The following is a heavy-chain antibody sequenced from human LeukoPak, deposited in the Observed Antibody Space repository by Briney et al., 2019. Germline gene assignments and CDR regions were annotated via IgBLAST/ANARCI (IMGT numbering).Heavy chain of an antibody. D-gene: IGHD6-13*01. CDR3: ARDTPYSCSWFPSYYGIDV. Sequence: ASVKVSCKASGYTFTSYGMSWVRQAPGQGLEWMGWISAYNGNTNYAQKLQGRVTMTTDTSTSTAYMELRSLRSDDTAVYYCARDTPYSCSWFPSYYGIDVWGQGTTVTVSS. V-gene: IGHV1-18*01. CDR1: GYTFTSYG. J-gene: IGHJ6*02. CDR2: ISAYNGNT.